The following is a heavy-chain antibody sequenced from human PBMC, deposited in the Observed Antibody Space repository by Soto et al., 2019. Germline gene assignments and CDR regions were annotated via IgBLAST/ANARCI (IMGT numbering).Heavy chain of an antibody. V-gene: IGHV1-24*01. CDR3: ATGRVVVAAPDY. D-gene: IGHD2-15*01. J-gene: IGHJ4*02. CDR2: FDPEDGET. Sequence: ASVKVSCKVSGYTLTELSMHWVRQAPGKGLEWMGGFDPEDGETIYAQKFQGRVTMTEDTSTDTAYMELSSLRSEDTAVCYCATGRVVVAAPDYWGQGTLVTVSS. CDR1: GYTLTELS.